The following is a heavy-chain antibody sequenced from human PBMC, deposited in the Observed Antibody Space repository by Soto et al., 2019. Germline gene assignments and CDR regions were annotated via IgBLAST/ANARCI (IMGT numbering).Heavy chain of an antibody. J-gene: IGHJ5*02. Sequence: QVQLRESGPGLVKPSQTLSLTCTVSGGSISSGGYYWSWIRQHPGKGLEWIGYIYYSGSTYYNPSLKSRVTISVDTSKNQFSLKLSSVTAADTAVYYCATGYSSSWYWFDPWGQGTLVTVSS. CDR1: GGSISSGGYY. D-gene: IGHD6-13*01. CDR3: ATGYSSSWYWFDP. CDR2: IYYSGST. V-gene: IGHV4-31*03.